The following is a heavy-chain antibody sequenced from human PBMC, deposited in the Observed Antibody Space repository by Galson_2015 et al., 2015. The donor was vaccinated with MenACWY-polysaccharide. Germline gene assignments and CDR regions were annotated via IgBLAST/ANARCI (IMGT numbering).Heavy chain of an antibody. V-gene: IGHV3-21*01. Sequence: LRLSCAASGFTFDNYNLNWVRQAPGKGLEWVSSISSLANYLYYGDSVKGRFIISRDNAKNSLFLQMNGLTGEDTAVYYCARGYCSSNECYTHYGLDYWGQGALVTVSS. D-gene: IGHD2-2*01. J-gene: IGHJ4*02. CDR2: ISSLANYL. CDR3: ARGYCSSNECYTHYGLDY. CDR1: GFTFDNYN.